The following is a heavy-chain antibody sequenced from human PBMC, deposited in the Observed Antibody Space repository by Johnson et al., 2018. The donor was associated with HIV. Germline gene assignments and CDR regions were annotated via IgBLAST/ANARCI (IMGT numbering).Heavy chain of an antibody. Sequence: VQLVESGGGLVQPGGSLRLSCAASGFSFSTYWMHWVRQAPGKGLVWVSRINSDGSNTTYADSVNGRFTISRDNAKNTLYLQMHNLRAEDTAVYYCARVGAITIFGVVIIDDAFDIWGQETMVTVSS. J-gene: IGHJ3*02. CDR2: INSDGSNT. CDR1: GFSFSTYW. V-gene: IGHV3-74*01. CDR3: ARVGAITIFGVVIIDDAFDI. D-gene: IGHD3-3*01.